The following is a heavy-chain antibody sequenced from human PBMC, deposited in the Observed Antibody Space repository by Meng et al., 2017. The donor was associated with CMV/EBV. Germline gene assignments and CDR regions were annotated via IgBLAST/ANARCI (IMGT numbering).Heavy chain of an antibody. D-gene: IGHD2-2*01. CDR1: GFTFSSYS. J-gene: IGHJ6*02. V-gene: IGHV3-21*01. Sequence: ETLSLTCAASGFTFSSYSMNWVRQAPGKGLEWVSSISSSSSYIYYADSVKGRFTISRDNAKNSLYLQMNSLRAEDTAVSYCARELVVVVPAATPYSYYGMDVWGQGTTVTSP. CDR3: ARELVVVVPAATPYSYYGMDV. CDR2: ISSSSSYI.